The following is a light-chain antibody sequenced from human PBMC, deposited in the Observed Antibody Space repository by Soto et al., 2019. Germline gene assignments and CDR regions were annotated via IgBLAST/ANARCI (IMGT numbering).Light chain of an antibody. CDR1: SSDVGSYDL. CDR3: CSYAGSSTFV. Sequence: SVLRQPATVSWSPGHSITIACNGGSSDVGSYDLVSWYQQHPGKAPKVMIYEGSKRPSGVSSRFSGSKSGNTASLTISGLQAEEQADHYCCSYAGSSTFVFGTGTKVTVL. V-gene: IGLV2-23*03. J-gene: IGLJ1*01. CDR2: EGS.